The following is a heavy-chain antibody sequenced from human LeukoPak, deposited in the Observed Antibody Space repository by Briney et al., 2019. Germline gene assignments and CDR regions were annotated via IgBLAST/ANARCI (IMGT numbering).Heavy chain of an antibody. CDR1: GGPFSGCY. J-gene: IGHJ4*02. CDR2: INHSGST. V-gene: IGHV4-34*01. CDR3: ATTTNRLGY. D-gene: IGHD1-26*01. Sequence: SETLSLTCAVYGGPFSGCYWSWIRQPPGKGLEWIGEINHSGSTNYNPSLKSRVTISVDTSKNQFSLKLSSVTAADTAVYYCATTTNRLGYWGQGTLVTVSS.